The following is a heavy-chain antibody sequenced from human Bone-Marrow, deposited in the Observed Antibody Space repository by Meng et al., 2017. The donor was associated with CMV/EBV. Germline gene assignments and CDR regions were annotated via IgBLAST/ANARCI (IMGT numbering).Heavy chain of an antibody. V-gene: IGHV3-30*02. CDR3: ARDPGSGYLSPFDY. CDR2: VRYDATNT. J-gene: IGHJ4*02. Sequence: GESLKISCEASGFPFSSYGMHWVRQAPGKGLEWVAFVRYDATNTFYTDSVKGRFTISRDDAKNSLYLQMNSLRAEDTAVYYCARDPGSGYLSPFDYWGQGTLVTVSS. D-gene: IGHD3-22*01. CDR1: GFPFSSYG.